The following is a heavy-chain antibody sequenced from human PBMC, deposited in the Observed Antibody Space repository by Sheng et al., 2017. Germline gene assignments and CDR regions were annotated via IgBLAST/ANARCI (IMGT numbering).Heavy chain of an antibody. CDR3: AREGGIIAPYGFDI. J-gene: IGHJ3*02. V-gene: IGHV1-46*01. CDR1: GYIFTSYY. D-gene: IGHD6-13*01. CDR2: INPSGGST. Sequence: QVRLVQSGAEVKKPGASVKVSCKASGYIFTSYYMHWVRQAPGQGLEWMGIINPSGGSTNNAQKFQGRVTMTRDTSTSTVYMELSSLRSEDTAIYYCAREGGIIAPYGFDIWGQGTMVIVSS.